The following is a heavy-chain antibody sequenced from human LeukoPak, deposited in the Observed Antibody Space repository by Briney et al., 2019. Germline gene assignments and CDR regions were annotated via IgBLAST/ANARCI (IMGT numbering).Heavy chain of an antibody. Sequence: PSGTLSLTCAVSGGSISSSNWWSWVRQPPGKGLEWIGEIYHSGSTNYNPSLKSRVTISVDTSKNQLSLKLSSVTAADTAVYYCARSASGSSYGMDVWGQGTTVTVSS. CDR3: ARSASGSSYGMDV. V-gene: IGHV4-4*02. CDR2: IYHSGST. CDR1: GGSISSSNW. D-gene: IGHD6-25*01. J-gene: IGHJ6*02.